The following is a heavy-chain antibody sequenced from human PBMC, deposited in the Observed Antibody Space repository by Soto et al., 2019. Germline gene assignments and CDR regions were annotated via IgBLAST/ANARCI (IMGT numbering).Heavy chain of an antibody. CDR2: IHSSGST. V-gene: IGHV4-61*01. CDR1: GGSVSSGNYF. D-gene: IGHD4-17*01. J-gene: IGHJ6*02. Sequence: QVQLQESGPGLVKPSETLSLTCTVSGGSVSSGNYFWSWIRQPPGKGLEWIGYIHSSGSTNYNPSLMRRVTISTDTSRNQFSLKLTSVTAADTAVYYCAILTKPTAVTTAFRGGYGLDVWGQGTTVTVSS. CDR3: AILTKPTAVTTAFRGGYGLDV.